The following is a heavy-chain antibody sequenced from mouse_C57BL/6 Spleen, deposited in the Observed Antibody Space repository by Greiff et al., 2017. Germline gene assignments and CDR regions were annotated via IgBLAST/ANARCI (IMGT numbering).Heavy chain of an antibody. CDR3: ARGDCAGYWFAY. V-gene: IGHV2-5*01. Sequence: VKVVESGPGLVQPSQSLSITCTVSGFSLTSYGVHWVRQSPGKGLEWLGVIWRGGSTDYNAAFMSRLSITKDNSKSQVFFKMNSLQADDTAIYYCARGDCAGYWFAYWGQGTLVTVSA. CDR2: IWRGGST. J-gene: IGHJ3*01. CDR1: GFSLTSYG. D-gene: IGHD3-2*02.